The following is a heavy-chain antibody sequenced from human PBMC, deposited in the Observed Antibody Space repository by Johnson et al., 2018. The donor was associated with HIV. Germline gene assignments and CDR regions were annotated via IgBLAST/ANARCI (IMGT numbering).Heavy chain of an antibody. J-gene: IGHJ3*02. D-gene: IGHD3-22*01. Sequence: VQLVESGGGLVKPGGSLRLSCAASGFTFSNAWMSWVRQAPGQGLEWVGRITSKTDGGTTDYAAPVKGRLTIPRDDSKNTLYLQMNSLKTEDTAVYYCTTETYYYDSSGYYYGHAFDIWGQGTMVTVSS. CDR3: TTETYYYDSSGYYYGHAFDI. V-gene: IGHV3-15*01. CDR2: ITSKTDGGTT. CDR1: GFTFSNAW.